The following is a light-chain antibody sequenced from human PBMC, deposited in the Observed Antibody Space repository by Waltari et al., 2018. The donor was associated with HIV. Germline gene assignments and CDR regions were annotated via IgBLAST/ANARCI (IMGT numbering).Light chain of an antibody. V-gene: IGLV1-47*01. CDR2: RKD. Sequence: QSVLTQPPSASGTPGQRATISCSGSGSNIGTYSVNWYQHFPGTAPKLLIYRKDKRPSGVPDRFSGSQSGTSPSLAISGLQYDDEADYYCAVWDDSLGGAVFGGGTKLTVL. CDR1: GSNIGTYS. J-gene: IGLJ2*01. CDR3: AVWDDSLGGAV.